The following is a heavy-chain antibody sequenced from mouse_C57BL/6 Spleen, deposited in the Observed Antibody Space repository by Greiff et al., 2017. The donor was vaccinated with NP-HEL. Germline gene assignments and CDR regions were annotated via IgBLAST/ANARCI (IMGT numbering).Heavy chain of an antibody. J-gene: IGHJ2*01. Sequence: QVQLQQPGAELVKPGASVKLSCKASGYTFTSYWMHWVKQRPGRGLEWIGRIDPNSGGTKYNEKFKSKAPLTVDKPSSTAVLQLSSLTSDESAVYYCARSLDYYGSSSYLDYWGQGTTLTVSS. CDR3: ARSLDYYGSSSYLDY. D-gene: IGHD1-1*01. CDR1: GYTFTSYW. V-gene: IGHV1-72*01. CDR2: IDPNSGGT.